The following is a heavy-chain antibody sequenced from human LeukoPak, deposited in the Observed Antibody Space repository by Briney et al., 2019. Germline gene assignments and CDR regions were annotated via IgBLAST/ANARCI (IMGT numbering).Heavy chain of an antibody. CDR3: ARELLNTLPLSYSMDV. D-gene: IGHD2-21*01. CDR2: ISTYNGNT. Sequence: ASVKVSCKASGYTFTSYGISWVRQAPGQGLEWMGWISTYNGNTNYAQKLQGRVTMTTDTSTSTAYMELRRLRSDDTAVYYCARELLNTLPLSYSMDVWGKGTTVTVSS. J-gene: IGHJ6*03. CDR1: GYTFTSYG. V-gene: IGHV1-18*01.